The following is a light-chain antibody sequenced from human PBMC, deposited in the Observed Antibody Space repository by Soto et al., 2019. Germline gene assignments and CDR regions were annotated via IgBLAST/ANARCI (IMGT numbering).Light chain of an antibody. J-gene: IGKJ2*01. V-gene: IGKV1-5*01. CDR3: QQYISYPYT. Sequence: DIQMTQSPSSLSASVGDRVTITCRASQTIQNYLNWYQQKPGRAPKLLIFDASSLESGVPSRFSGSGSGTEFTLTISSLQPDDFATYYCQQYISYPYTFGQGTKLEIK. CDR1: QTIQNY. CDR2: DAS.